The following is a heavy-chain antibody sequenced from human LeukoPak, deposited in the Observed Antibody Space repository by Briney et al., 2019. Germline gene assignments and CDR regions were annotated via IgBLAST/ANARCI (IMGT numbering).Heavy chain of an antibody. V-gene: IGHV3-30*19. CDR1: GFTFSSYG. Sequence: GGSLRLSCAASGFTFSSYGMHWVRQAPGKGLEWVAVISYDGSNKYYADSVKGRFTISRDNSKNTLYLQMNSLRAEDTAVYYCATDDGNPSHLVYWGQGTLVTVSS. CDR2: ISYDGSNK. D-gene: IGHD4-23*01. CDR3: ATDDGNPSHLVY. J-gene: IGHJ4*02.